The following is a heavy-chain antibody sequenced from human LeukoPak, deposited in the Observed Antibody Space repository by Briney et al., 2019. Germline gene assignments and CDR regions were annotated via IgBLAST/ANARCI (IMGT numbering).Heavy chain of an antibody. D-gene: IGHD2-15*01. CDR3: ERDSSSVVEYYYYYYYMDV. CDR1: GGTFSSYA. CDR2: IIPIFGTA. J-gene: IGHJ6*03. V-gene: IGHV1-69*05. Sequence: GASVKVSCKASGGTFSSYAISWVRQAPGQGLEWMGGIIPIFGTANYAQKFQGRVTITTDESTSTASIELSSLRSEDTAVYYCERDSSSVVEYYYYYYYMDVWGKGTTVTVSS.